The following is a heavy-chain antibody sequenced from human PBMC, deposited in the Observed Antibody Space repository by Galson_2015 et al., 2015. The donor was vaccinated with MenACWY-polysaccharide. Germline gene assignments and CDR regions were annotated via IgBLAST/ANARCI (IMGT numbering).Heavy chain of an antibody. CDR2: ISYDGSDK. Sequence: VISYDGSDKYYADSVKGRFTISRDNPKNTLYLQMNSLRAEDTAVYYCAKPFYGGNSYGAFNIWGQGTMVTVSS. V-gene: IGHV3-30*18. J-gene: IGHJ3*02. CDR3: AKPFYGGNSYGAFNI. D-gene: IGHD4-23*01.